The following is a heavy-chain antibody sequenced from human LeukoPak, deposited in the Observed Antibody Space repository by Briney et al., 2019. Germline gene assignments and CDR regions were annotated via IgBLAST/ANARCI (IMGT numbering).Heavy chain of an antibody. CDR2: INPSGGST. Sequence: ASVKVACKASGYTFTSYYMHWVRQAPGQGLEWMGIINPSGGSTSYAQKFQGRVTMTRDTSTSTVYMELSSLRSEDTAVYYCARDTRTDQGGYWGQGTLVTVSS. V-gene: IGHV1-46*01. J-gene: IGHJ4*02. CDR1: GYTFTSYY. D-gene: IGHD2-2*01. CDR3: ARDTRTDQGGY.